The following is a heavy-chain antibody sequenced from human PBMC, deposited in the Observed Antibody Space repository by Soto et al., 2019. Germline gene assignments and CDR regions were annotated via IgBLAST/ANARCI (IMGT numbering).Heavy chain of an antibody. J-gene: IGHJ1*01. CDR2: IIPIFGTA. CDR3: ARGGAYYDSSGYYYFQH. CDR1: GGTFSSYA. D-gene: IGHD3-22*01. Sequence: QVQLVQSGAEVKKPWSSVKVSCKASGGTFSSYAISWVRQAPGQGLEWMGGIIPIFGTANYAQKFQGRVTITADESTSTAYMELSSLRSEDTAVYYCARGGAYYDSSGYYYFQHWGQGTLVTVSS. V-gene: IGHV1-69*01.